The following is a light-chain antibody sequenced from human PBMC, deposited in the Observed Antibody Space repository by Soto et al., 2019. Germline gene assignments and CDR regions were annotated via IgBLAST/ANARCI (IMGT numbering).Light chain of an antibody. CDR1: QSVSSSY. V-gene: IGKV3-20*01. CDR2: GES. Sequence: IVLTQSPGTLSLSPGERATLSCRASQSVSSSYLAWYQQKPGQAPRLLIYGESSRATGIPDRFSGSGSVTDFTLTISRLEPEDFAVYYCQQYGSSPQYTFGKGTKLEIK. J-gene: IGKJ2*01. CDR3: QQYGSSPQYT.